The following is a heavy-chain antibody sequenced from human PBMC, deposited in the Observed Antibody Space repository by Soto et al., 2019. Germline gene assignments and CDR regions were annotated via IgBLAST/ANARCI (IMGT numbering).Heavy chain of an antibody. D-gene: IGHD3-22*01. CDR1: GGSFSSYA. CDR2: IIPIFGTA. Sequence: SENVSCKAAGGSFSSYAISWVRHAPGQGLEWMGGIIPIFGTANYAQKFQGRVTITADESTSTAYMELSSLRSEDTAVYYCARGSPDYYDSSGYYLPYYFDYWGQGTLVTVSS. CDR3: ARGSPDYYDSSGYYLPYYFDY. V-gene: IGHV1-69*13. J-gene: IGHJ4*02.